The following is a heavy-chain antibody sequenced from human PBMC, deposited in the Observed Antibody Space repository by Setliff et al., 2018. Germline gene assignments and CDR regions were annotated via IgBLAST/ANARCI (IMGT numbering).Heavy chain of an antibody. CDR1: GFTFSNYW. D-gene: IGHD3-9*01. J-gene: IGHJ6*02. Sequence: PGGSLRLSCAASGFTFSNYWMSWVRQAPGKGLEWVANIQQGGGEKYYLDSVNGRFTISRDNAKDSLYLQMNSLRAEDTAVYYCAKHGAYNDFLTGYNFYYDMDVWGQGTTVTVSS. CDR2: IQQGGGEK. CDR3: AKHGAYNDFLTGYNFYYDMDV. V-gene: IGHV3-7*03.